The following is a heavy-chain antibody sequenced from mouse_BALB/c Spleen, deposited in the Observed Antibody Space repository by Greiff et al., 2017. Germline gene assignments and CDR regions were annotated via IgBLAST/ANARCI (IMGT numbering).Heavy chain of an antibody. V-gene: IGHV3-8*02. J-gene: IGHJ4*01. CDR3: ASLYDGYPFYAMDY. D-gene: IGHD2-3*01. CDR1: GDSITSGY. CDR2: ISYSGST. Sequence: DVKLVESGPSLVKPSQTLSLTCSVTGDSITSGYWNWIRKFPGNKLEYMGYISYSGSTYYNPSLKSRISITRDTSKNQYYLQLNSVTTEDTATYYCASLYDGYPFYAMDYWGQGTSVTVSS.